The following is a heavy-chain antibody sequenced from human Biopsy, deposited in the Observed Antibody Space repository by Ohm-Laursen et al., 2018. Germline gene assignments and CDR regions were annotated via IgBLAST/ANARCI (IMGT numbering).Heavy chain of an antibody. Sequence: SVKVSCKASGFSFTGYYIHWVRQAPGQGLEWMGWISPKSGDTNYAQKFQGNIIMTKNTSMSTAYMEMSRLRSDDTAVYYCALQSVAQMKNFDYWGQGTLVTVSS. CDR3: ALQSVAQMKNFDY. D-gene: IGHD6-19*01. J-gene: IGHJ4*02. CDR1: GFSFTGYY. CDR2: ISPKSGDT. V-gene: IGHV1-2*02.